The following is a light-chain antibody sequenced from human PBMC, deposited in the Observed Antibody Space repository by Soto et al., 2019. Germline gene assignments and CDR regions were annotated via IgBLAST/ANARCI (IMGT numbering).Light chain of an antibody. CDR1: QSINNR. Sequence: DIQMTQSPSTLSGSVGDRVSIACRASQSINNRLAWYQQMPGKAPNLLIYDASSLESGVPSRFRGSGSGTEFTLTISSLQPDDFATYYCQHSNSYSEAFGQGTKVDI. V-gene: IGKV1-5*01. CDR2: DAS. CDR3: QHSNSYSEA. J-gene: IGKJ1*01.